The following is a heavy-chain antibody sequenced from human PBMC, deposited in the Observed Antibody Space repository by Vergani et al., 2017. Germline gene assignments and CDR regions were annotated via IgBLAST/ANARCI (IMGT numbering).Heavy chain of an antibody. CDR3: VYRKTEGGSTGCFYTFYYYCYMDL. V-gene: IGHV2-5*04. Sequence: QITLKESGPTLVKPTQTLTLTCTFSGFSLNTRGVSVAWIRQPPGKALDWLALIYWNDDQHYSPSLNNRVTITKDTSKNQVVLTVTNMDYVDTGTYYCVYRKTEGGSTGCFYTFYYYCYMDLWGKGIAVTVSS. CDR1: GFSLNTRGVS. J-gene: IGHJ6*03. D-gene: IGHD3-16*01. CDR2: IYWNDDQ.